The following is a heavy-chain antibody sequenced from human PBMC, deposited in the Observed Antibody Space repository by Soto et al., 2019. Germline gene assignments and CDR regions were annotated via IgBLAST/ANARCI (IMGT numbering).Heavy chain of an antibody. J-gene: IGHJ5*02. V-gene: IGHV1-18*04. Sequence: ASVKVSCKASGYTFTSYGISWVRQAPGQGLEWMGWISAYNGNINYAQKLQGRVTMTTDTSTSTAYMELRSLRSDDTAVYYCARDRVLYYAILAGYYTGWFDPWGQGTLVTVSS. CDR3: ARDRVLYYAILAGYYTGWFDP. CDR1: GYTFTSYG. CDR2: ISAYNGNI. D-gene: IGHD3-9*01.